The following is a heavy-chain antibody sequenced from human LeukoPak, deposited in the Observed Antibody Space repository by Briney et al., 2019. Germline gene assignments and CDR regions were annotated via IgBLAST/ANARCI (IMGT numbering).Heavy chain of an antibody. CDR1: GGSFSGYY. Sequence: SETLSLTCAVYGGSFSGYYWSWIRQPPGKGLEWIGEINHSGSTNYNPSLKSRVTISVDTSKNQFSLKLSSVTAADTAVYYCARGSLYYYYGMDVWGQGTAVTVSS. CDR2: INHSGST. J-gene: IGHJ6*02. V-gene: IGHV4-34*01. CDR3: ARGSLYYYYGMDV.